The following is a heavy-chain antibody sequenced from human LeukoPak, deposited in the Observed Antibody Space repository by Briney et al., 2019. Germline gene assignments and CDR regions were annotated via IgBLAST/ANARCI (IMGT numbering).Heavy chain of an antibody. CDR2: IYYSGST. Sequence: SETLSLTCTVSGGSVSSSSYYWGWIRQPPGKGLEWIGSIYYSGSTYYNPSLKSRVTISVDTSKNQFPLKLSSVTAADTAVYYCARLYGYYDILTGYIGGYYFDYWDQGTLVTVSS. V-gene: IGHV4-39*06. D-gene: IGHD3-9*01. CDR1: GGSVSSSSYY. CDR3: ARLYGYYDILTGYIGGYYFDY. J-gene: IGHJ4*02.